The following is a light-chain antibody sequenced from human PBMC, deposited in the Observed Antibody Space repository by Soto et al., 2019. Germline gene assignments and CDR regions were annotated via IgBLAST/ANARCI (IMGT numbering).Light chain of an antibody. CDR2: GAS. CDR3: QQYSNWSPYT. J-gene: IGKJ2*01. Sequence: DIHMTQSPSTLSASVGDRVTITCRASQSIGSRLAWYRQKPGKAPNLLIYGASTLEGAVPSRFSGSGSGTEFTLTISSLQPDDFATYYCQQYSNWSPYTFGQGTKLEIK. CDR1: QSIGSR. V-gene: IGKV1-5*03.